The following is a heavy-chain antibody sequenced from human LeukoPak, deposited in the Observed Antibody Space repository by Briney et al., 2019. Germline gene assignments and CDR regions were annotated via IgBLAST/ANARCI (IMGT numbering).Heavy chain of an antibody. Sequence: PSETLSLTCTVSGGSNSSSSYYWGWIRQPPGKGLEWIGSIYYSGSTYYNPSLKSRVTISVDTSKNQFSLKLSSVTAADTAVYYCASPSGYGFYYFDYWGQGTLVTVSS. J-gene: IGHJ4*02. D-gene: IGHD5-18*01. CDR3: ASPSGYGFYYFDY. CDR2: IYYSGST. CDR1: GGSNSSSSYY. V-gene: IGHV4-39*01.